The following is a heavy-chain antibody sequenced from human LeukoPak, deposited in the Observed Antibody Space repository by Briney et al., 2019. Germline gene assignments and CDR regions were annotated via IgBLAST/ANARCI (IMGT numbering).Heavy chain of an antibody. V-gene: IGHV3-9*01. CDR3: ATLGGLAARPNYYYGMDV. J-gene: IGHJ6*02. CDR1: GFTFNNAW. Sequence: PGGSLRLSCVASGFTFNNAWMYWVRQAPGKGLEWVSGISWNSGSIGYADSVKGRFTISRDNAKNSLYLQMNSLRAEDTALYYCATLGGLAARPNYYYGMDVWGQGTTVTVSS. CDR2: ISWNSGSI. D-gene: IGHD6-6*01.